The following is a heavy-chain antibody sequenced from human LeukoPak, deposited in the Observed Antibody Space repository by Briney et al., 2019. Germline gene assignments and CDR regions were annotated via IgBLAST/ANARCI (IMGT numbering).Heavy chain of an antibody. CDR3: AKEQIHHDILTGFDY. V-gene: IGHV3-23*01. CDR1: GFTFSSYG. CDR2: ISGSGGST. D-gene: IGHD3-9*01. J-gene: IGHJ4*02. Sequence: GGSLRLSCAASGFTFSSYGMSWVRQAPGKGLEWVSAISGSGGSTYYADSVKGRFTISRDNSKNTLYLQMNSLRAEDTAVYYCAKEQIHHDILTGFDYWGQGTLVTVSS.